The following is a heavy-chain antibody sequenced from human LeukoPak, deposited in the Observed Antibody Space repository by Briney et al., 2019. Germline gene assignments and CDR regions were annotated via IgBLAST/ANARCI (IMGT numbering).Heavy chain of an antibody. J-gene: IGHJ4*02. CDR2: IIPIFGTA. V-gene: IGHV1-69*13. CDR3: AREGSVAVAGSYFDY. CDR1: GYTFTSYA. Sequence: SVKVSCKASGYTFTSYAMHWVRQAPGQRLEWMGGIIPIFGTANYAQKFQGRVTITADESTSTAYMELSSLRSEDTAVYYCAREGSVAVAGSYFDYWGQGTLVTVSS. D-gene: IGHD6-19*01.